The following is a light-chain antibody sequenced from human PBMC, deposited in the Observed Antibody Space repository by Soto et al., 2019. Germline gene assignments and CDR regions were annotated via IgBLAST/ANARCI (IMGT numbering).Light chain of an antibody. CDR2: NVS. J-gene: IGKJ4*01. CDR1: QSLVYRNGNTF. CDR3: MQGTHWPLT. Sequence: DVVMTQSPLSLPVTLGQPASISCRSSQSLVYRNGNTFLNWFQQRPGQSPRRLIYNVSNRDSGVPDRFSGSGSGTDFTMKISRVEAEDVGVYYCMQGTHWPLTFGGGTKVEIK. V-gene: IGKV2-30*01.